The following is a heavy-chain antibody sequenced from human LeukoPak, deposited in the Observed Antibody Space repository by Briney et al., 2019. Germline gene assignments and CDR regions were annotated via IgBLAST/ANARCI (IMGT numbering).Heavy chain of an antibody. CDR2: INHSGST. Sequence: SETLSLTCAVYGGSFSGYYWSWVRQPPGKGLEWMGEINHSGSTNYNPSLRSRGTISVEKTKNQFSLKLSSVTAADTAVYYCARGLQLLGYCSSTSCYAGNYWGQGTLVTVSS. V-gene: IGHV4-34*01. J-gene: IGHJ4*02. D-gene: IGHD2-2*01. CDR3: ARGLQLLGYCSSTSCYAGNY. CDR1: GGSFSGYY.